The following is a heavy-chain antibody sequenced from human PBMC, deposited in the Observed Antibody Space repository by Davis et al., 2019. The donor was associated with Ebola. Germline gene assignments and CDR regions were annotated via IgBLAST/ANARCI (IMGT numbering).Heavy chain of an antibody. D-gene: IGHD5-12*01. V-gene: IGHV3-23*01. J-gene: IGHJ4*02. CDR2: ISGSGGST. CDR3: VSDIVPTATMGAFDY. CDR1: GFTFSSYA. Sequence: GESLKISCAASGFTFSSYAMSWVRQAPGKGLEWVSAISGSGGSTSYADSVEGRFTISRDNSRNTLFLQMNVLRDEDSGVYYCVSDIVPTATMGAFDYWGQGALVTVSS.